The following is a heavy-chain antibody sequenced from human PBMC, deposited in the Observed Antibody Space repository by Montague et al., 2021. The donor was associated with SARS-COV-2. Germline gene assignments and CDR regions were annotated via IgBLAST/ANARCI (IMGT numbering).Heavy chain of an antibody. Sequence: SLRLSCAASGFTFSTHAMHWVRQAPGKGLEWVAAISTDGSNQDFADSVKGRFTISRDNSKNTLYIQMNSLRVDDTAIYYCATRPPYFARPLVPLLDFWGQGTLAIVSS. J-gene: IGHJ4*02. D-gene: IGHD2/OR15-2a*01. CDR2: ISTDGSNQ. CDR1: GFTFSTHA. V-gene: IGHV3-30*04. CDR3: ATRPPYFARPLVPLLDF.